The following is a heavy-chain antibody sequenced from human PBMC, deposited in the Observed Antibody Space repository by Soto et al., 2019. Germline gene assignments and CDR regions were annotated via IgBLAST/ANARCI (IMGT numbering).Heavy chain of an antibody. V-gene: IGHV4-38-2*01. Sequence: PSETLSLTCAVSGYSISSGYYWGCIRQPPGKGLEWIGSIYHSGSTYYNPSLKSRVTISVDTSKNQFSLKLSSVTAADTAVYYCATHGTPRGAGAGYYGSGSYIDYYGMDVWGQGTTVTVSS. CDR2: IYHSGST. D-gene: IGHD3-10*01. CDR1: GYSISSGYY. J-gene: IGHJ6*02. CDR3: ATHGTPRGAGAGYYGSGSYIDYYGMDV.